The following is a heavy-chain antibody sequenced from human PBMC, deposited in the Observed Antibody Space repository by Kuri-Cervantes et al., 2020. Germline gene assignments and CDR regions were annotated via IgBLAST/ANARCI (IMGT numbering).Heavy chain of an antibody. D-gene: IGHD6-19*01. J-gene: IGHJ6*03. CDR1: GFTFTGYY. CDR3: ARDGSRGSGWYKRANYYYMDV. V-gene: IGHV1-2*02. Sequence: ASMKVSCKASGFTFTGYYIHWVRQAPGQGLEWMGWINLNSGGTNYAQKFQGRVTMIRDTSINTAYMELSSLRSDDTAVYYCARDGSRGSGWYKRANYYYMDVWGKGTTVTVSS. CDR2: INLNSGGT.